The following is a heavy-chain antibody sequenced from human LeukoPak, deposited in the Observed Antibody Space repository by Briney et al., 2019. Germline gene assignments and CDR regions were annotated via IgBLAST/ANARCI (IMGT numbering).Heavy chain of an antibody. D-gene: IGHD3-9*01. CDR1: GRSITSGSYY. Sequence: SETLSLTCTVSGRSITSGSYYWAWVRQPPGKGLEWIGNIYFDGSTNYNPSLKSRVTISVDTSKNQFSLKLSSVTAADTAVYYCARSAPLRYFDWLPFDYWGQGTLVTVSS. J-gene: IGHJ4*02. V-gene: IGHV4-61*01. CDR3: ARSAPLRYFDWLPFDY. CDR2: IYFDGST.